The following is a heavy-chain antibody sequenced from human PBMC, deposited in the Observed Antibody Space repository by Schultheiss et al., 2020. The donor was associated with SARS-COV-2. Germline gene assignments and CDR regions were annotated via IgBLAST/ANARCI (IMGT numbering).Heavy chain of an antibody. CDR2: IYYSGST. V-gene: IGHV4-59*08. D-gene: IGHD3-22*01. Sequence: GSLRLSCTVSGGSINNYYWSWIRQPPEKGLEWIGYIYYSGSTNYSPSLKSRVTISVDTSKSQFSLKPSSVTAADTAVYYCARGTYYYDSSGYPRYYFDYWGQGTLVTVSS. CDR3: ARGTYYYDSSGYPRYYFDY. J-gene: IGHJ4*02. CDR1: GGSINNYY.